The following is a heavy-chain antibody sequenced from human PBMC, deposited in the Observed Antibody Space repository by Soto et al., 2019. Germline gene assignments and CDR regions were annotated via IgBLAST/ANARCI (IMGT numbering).Heavy chain of an antibody. Sequence: GGSLRLSCAASGFTFSSYAMSWVRQAPGKGLEWVSAISGSGGSTYYADSVKGRFTISRDNSKNTLYLQMNSLRAEDTAVYYCAKGYCSGGSCYDFDYWGQGTLVTVSS. CDR1: GFTFSSYA. CDR3: AKGYCSGGSCYDFDY. V-gene: IGHV3-23*01. CDR2: ISGSGGST. D-gene: IGHD2-15*01. J-gene: IGHJ4*02.